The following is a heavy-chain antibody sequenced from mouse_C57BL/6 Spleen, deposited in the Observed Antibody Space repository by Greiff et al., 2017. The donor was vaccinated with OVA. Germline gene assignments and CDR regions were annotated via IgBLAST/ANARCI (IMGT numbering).Heavy chain of an antibody. Sequence: QVQLQQSGPELVKPGASVKISCKASGYAFSSSWMNWVKQRPGKGLEWIGRIYPGDGDTNYNGKFKGKATLTADKSSSTAYMQLSSLTSEDSAVYFCARSDVLDYWGQGTTLTVSS. CDR3: ARSDVLDY. V-gene: IGHV1-82*01. CDR2: IYPGDGDT. J-gene: IGHJ2*01. CDR1: GYAFSSSW.